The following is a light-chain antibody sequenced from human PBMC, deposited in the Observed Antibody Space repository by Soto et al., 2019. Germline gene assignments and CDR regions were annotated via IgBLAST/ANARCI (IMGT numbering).Light chain of an antibody. V-gene: IGLV1-40*01. CDR1: SSNIGAGYD. CDR2: GNN. CDR3: QSYDSSLSVYV. Sequence: QSVLTQPPSVSGAPGQRVTISCTGSSSNIGAGYDVHWYQQLPGTAPRVLIYGNNNRPSGVPDRFSGSESGTSASLAITGLQAEDEADYYCQSYDSSLSVYVFGTGTKVTVL. J-gene: IGLJ1*01.